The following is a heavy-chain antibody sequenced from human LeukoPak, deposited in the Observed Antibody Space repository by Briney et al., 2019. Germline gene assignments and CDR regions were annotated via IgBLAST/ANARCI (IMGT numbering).Heavy chain of an antibody. CDR3: AKDHDYYGLESY. J-gene: IGHJ4*02. V-gene: IGHV3-30*02. CDR2: IAYDGSNK. CDR1: GFTFISYG. D-gene: IGHD3-10*01. Sequence: GGSLRLSCAASGFTFISYGMHCVRQAPGKGLEWVAFIAYDGSNKYYADSVKGRFTISRDNSKNTLSLQMNSLRAEDTAVYYCAKDHDYYGLESYWGQGTLVTVSS.